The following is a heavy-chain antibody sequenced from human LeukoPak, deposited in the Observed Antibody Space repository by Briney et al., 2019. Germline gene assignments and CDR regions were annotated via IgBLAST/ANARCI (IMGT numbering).Heavy chain of an antibody. Sequence: ASVKVSCKASGYTFTSYGISWVRQAPGQGLEWMGWISAYNGNTNYAQKLQGRVTMTTDTSTSTAYMELRSLRSDDTAVYYCARVDDYVWGSYRYGAFDIWGQGTMVTVSS. CDR2: ISAYNGNT. CDR1: GYTFTSYG. D-gene: IGHD3-16*02. J-gene: IGHJ3*02. CDR3: ARVDDYVWGSYRYGAFDI. V-gene: IGHV1-18*01.